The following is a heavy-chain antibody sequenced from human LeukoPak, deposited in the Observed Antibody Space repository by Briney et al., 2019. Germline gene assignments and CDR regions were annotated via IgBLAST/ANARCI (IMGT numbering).Heavy chain of an antibody. CDR2: ISYDGSNK. CDR1: GFTFSSYG. J-gene: IGHJ4*02. V-gene: IGHV3-30*18. CDR3: AKDLLSIAAAGYSGGQY. D-gene: IGHD6-13*01. Sequence: GGSLRLSCAASGFTFSSYGMHWVRQAPGKGLEWVAVISYDGSNKYYADSVKGRFTISRDNSKNTLYLQMNSLRAEDTAVYYCAKDLLSIAAAGYSGGQYWGQGTVVTVSS.